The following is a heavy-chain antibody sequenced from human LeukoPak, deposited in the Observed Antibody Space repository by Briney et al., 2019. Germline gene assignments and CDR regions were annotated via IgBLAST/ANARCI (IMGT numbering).Heavy chain of an antibody. D-gene: IGHD5-12*01. J-gene: IGHJ4*02. CDR2: IYYSGST. CDR1: GGSISSYY. CDR3: ARQYIVATSGRFDY. V-gene: IGHV4-59*08. Sequence: SETLSLTCTVSGGSISSYYWSWIRQPPGKGLEWIGYIYYSGSTNYNPSLKSRVTISVDTSKNQFSLKLSSVTAADTAVYYCARQYIVATSGRFDYWGQGTLVTVSS.